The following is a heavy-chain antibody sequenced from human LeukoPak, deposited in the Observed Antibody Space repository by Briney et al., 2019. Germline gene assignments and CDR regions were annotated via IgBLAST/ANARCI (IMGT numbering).Heavy chain of an antibody. D-gene: IGHD6-13*01. CDR3: AKTRPLDSSSWSHGDY. CDR2: IGGSAEST. J-gene: IGHJ4*02. V-gene: IGHV3-23*01. CDR1: GFTFSSYA. Sequence: PGGSLRLSCEASGFTFSSYAMSLVREAPGHGLEWVSAIGGSAESTYYGDSVKGRFTISRDNSKNTRYLQMNSLRADDTAVYYCAKTRPLDSSSWSHGDYWGQGTLVTVSS.